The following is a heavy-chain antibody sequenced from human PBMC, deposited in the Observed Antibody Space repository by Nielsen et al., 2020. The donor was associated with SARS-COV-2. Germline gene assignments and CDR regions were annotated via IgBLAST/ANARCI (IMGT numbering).Heavy chain of an antibody. CDR2: IWYDGSNK. CDR1: GFTFSSYG. D-gene: IGHD5-12*01. V-gene: IGHV3-33*01. Sequence: GESLKISCAASGFTFSSYGMHWVRQAPGKGLEWVAVIWYDGSNKYYADSVKGRFTISRDNSKNTLYLQMNSLRAEDTAVYYCVNSGYDYSGYYYYGMDVWGQGTTVTVSS. CDR3: VNSGYDYSGYYYYGMDV. J-gene: IGHJ6*02.